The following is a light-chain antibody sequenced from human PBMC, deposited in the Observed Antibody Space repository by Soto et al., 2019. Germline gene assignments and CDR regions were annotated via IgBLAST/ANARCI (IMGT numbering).Light chain of an antibody. Sequence: EIVLTQSPGTLSLSPGERATLSCRASQSVSSSYLAWYQQKPGQAPSIIIYGASSRTTGIPDRFSGSGSGTDFTLTISTLEPEDFAVYYCQQYGSSPRTFGQGTKVEIK. J-gene: IGKJ1*01. V-gene: IGKV3-20*01. CDR2: GAS. CDR1: QSVSSSY. CDR3: QQYGSSPRT.